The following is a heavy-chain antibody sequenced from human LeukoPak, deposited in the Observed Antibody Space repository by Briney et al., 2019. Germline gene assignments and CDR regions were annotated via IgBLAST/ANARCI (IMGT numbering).Heavy chain of an antibody. Sequence: GGSLRLSCAASGLTFRNYAMHWVRQAPGGRLEWLAVIWFDGTEKYYAASVMGRFTISRDSSESTLYLQMNGLRTEDTAVYYCARVNGPNSGYYYTLGLWGQGTPVTVSS. CDR2: IWFDGTEK. CDR3: ARVNGPNSGYYYTLGL. CDR1: GLTFRNYA. V-gene: IGHV3-33*01. D-gene: IGHD3-22*01. J-gene: IGHJ4*02.